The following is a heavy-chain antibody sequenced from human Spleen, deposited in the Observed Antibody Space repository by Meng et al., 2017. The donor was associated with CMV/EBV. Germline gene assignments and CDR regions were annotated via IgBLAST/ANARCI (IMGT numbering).Heavy chain of an antibody. CDR2: ISAYNGNT. J-gene: IGHJ4*02. CDR1: GYTFTSYG. Sequence: ASVKVSCKASGYTFTSYGISWVRQAPGQGLEWMGWISAYNGNTNYAQKLQGRVTMTTYTSTSTAYMELRSLRSDDTAVYYCARDEFPHIVVVPAAMGYWGQGTLVTVSS. CDR3: ARDEFPHIVVVPAAMGY. V-gene: IGHV1-18*01. D-gene: IGHD2-2*01.